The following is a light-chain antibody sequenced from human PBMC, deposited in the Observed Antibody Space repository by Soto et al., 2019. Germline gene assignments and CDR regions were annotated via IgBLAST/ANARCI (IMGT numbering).Light chain of an antibody. CDR3: QQYNNWPLT. CDR1: QSVSSSY. CDR2: GVS. Sequence: EIVMTQSPATLSVSPGDRATLSCRASQSVSSSYLAWYQKKPGLAPRLLIYGVSSRAIGIPDKFSGGGSGTDFTLTISRLEPEDFAVYYCQQYNNWPLTFGGGTKVDI. J-gene: IGKJ4*01. V-gene: IGKV3D-20*02.